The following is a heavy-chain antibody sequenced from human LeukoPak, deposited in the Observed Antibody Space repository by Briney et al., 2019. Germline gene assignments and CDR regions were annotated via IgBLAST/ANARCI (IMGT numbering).Heavy chain of an antibody. J-gene: IGHJ4*02. CDR2: INHSGST. Sequence: SETLSLTCAVYGGSFSGYYWSWIRQPPGKGLEWIGEINHSGSTNYNPSLKSRVTISVDTSKNQFSLQLNSVTPEDTAVYYCTRGAPVGSSREFDYWGQGTLVTVSS. V-gene: IGHV4-34*01. CDR3: TRGAPVGSSREFDY. CDR1: GGSFSGYY. D-gene: IGHD5-24*01.